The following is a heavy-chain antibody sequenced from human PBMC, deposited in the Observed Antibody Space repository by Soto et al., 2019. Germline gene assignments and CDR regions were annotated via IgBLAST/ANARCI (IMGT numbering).Heavy chain of an antibody. Sequence: GGSLRLSCTASGFTFGDYAMSWVRQAPGKGLEWVGFIRSKAYGGTTEYAASVKGRFTISRDDSKSIAYLQMNSLKTEDTAVYYCTRGGYYYDSSGYYYFDYWGQGTLVTVSS. J-gene: IGHJ4*02. CDR3: TRGGYYYDSSGYYYFDY. D-gene: IGHD3-22*01. V-gene: IGHV3-49*04. CDR1: GFTFGDYA. CDR2: IRSKAYGGTT.